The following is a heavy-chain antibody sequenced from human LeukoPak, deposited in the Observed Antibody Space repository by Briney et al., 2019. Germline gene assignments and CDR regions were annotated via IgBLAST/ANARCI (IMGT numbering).Heavy chain of an antibody. Sequence: GGSLRLSCAASGFTFSSSAMSWVRQAPGKGLEWVSGISGRGGSTYYGDSVKGRFTISRDDSKNTLYLQMNRLRAEDTAVYYCAKAGSIRFDYWGQGTLVTVPS. V-gene: IGHV3-23*01. D-gene: IGHD1-26*01. CDR1: GFTFSSSA. J-gene: IGHJ4*02. CDR3: AKAGSIRFDY. CDR2: ISGRGGST.